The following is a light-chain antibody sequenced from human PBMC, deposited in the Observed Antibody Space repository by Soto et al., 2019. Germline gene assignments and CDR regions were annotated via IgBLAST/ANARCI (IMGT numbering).Light chain of an antibody. J-gene: IGKJ1*01. CDR3: QQYNSYWT. CDR2: KAS. Sequence: DIQMTQSPSTLSASVGDRVTITCRASQTIDSWLAWYQQRPGKPPNLLIYKASTLASGVPSRFRGSGSGTEFTLTINSLQPDDFATYYCQQYNSYWTFGQGTKVDIK. CDR1: QTIDSW. V-gene: IGKV1-5*03.